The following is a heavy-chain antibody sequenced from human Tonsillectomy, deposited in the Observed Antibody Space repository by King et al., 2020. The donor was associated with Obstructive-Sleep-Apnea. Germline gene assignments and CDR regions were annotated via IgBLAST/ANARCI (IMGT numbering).Heavy chain of an antibody. CDR3: SRDRSSDILTGYANWFDP. J-gene: IGHJ5*02. CDR2: IYYSGST. D-gene: IGHD3-9*01. Sequence: QLQESGPGLVKPSETLSLTCTVSGGSISSYYWSWIRQPPGKGLEWIGYIYYSGSTNYNPSLKSRVTISVDTSQNQFSLKLSSVTAADTAVYDCSRDRSSDILTGYANWFDPWGQCTLVTVSS. CDR1: GGSISSYY. V-gene: IGHV4-59*01.